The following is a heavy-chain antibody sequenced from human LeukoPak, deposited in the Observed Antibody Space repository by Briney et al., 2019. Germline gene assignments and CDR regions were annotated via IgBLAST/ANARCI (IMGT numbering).Heavy chain of an antibody. CDR3: ARIWRSSSWYGPFDY. CDR1: GGSFSGYY. J-gene: IGHJ4*02. CDR2: INHSGST. V-gene: IGHV4-34*01. D-gene: IGHD6-13*01. Sequence: SETLSLTCAVYGGSFSGYYWSWIRQPPGKVLEWIGEINHSGSTNYNPSLKSRVTISVDTSKNQFSLKVSSVTAADTAVYYCARIWRSSSWYGPFDYWGQGALVTVSS.